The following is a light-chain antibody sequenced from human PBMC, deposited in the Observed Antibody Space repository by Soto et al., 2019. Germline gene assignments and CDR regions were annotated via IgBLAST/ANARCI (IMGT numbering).Light chain of an antibody. V-gene: IGLV2-8*01. CDR3: SSYAGTNIHYV. J-gene: IGLJ1*01. CDR2: DVS. CDR1: SSDVGGYNY. Sequence: QSVLTQPPSASGSPGQSVTISCTGTSSDVGGYNYVSWYQQHPGKAPKLMIYDVSKRPSGVPDRFSGSKSGNTASLTVSGFQAEDEADYYCSSYAGTNIHYVFGTGTKVTVL.